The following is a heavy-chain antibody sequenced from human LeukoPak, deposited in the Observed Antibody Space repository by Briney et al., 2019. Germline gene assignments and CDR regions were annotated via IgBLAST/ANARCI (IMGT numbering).Heavy chain of an antibody. CDR1: GYTFTGYY. J-gene: IGHJ4*02. CDR3: ARVSHQWLVGSDY. Sequence: ASVKVSCKASGYTFTGYYMHWVRQAPGQGLEWMGWINPNSGGTNYAQKFQGWVTMTRDTSISTAYMELSRLRSDDTAVYYCARVSHQWLVGSDYWGQGTLVTVSS. CDR2: INPNSGGT. V-gene: IGHV1-2*04. D-gene: IGHD6-19*01.